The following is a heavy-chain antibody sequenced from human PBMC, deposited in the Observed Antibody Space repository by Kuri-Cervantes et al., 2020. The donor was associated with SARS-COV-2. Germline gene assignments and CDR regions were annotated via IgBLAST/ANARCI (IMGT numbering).Heavy chain of an antibody. D-gene: IGHD6-13*01. CDR1: GDSISSNSYF. CDR3: VRAAAGIYYFDY. Sequence: SETLSLTCTVSGDSISSNSYFWGWIRQPPGRGLEWIGNIYYSGSTYYNPSLKSRVTISVDTSKKHFSLKLSSVTAADTAIYYCVRAAAGIYYFDYWGQGTLVTVSS. V-gene: IGHV4-39*02. CDR2: IYYSGST. J-gene: IGHJ4*02.